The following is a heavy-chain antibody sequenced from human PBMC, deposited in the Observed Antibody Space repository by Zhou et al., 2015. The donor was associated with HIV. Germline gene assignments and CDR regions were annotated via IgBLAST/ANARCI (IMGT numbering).Heavy chain of an antibody. J-gene: IGHJ5*02. Sequence: QVQLVQSGAEVKKPGASVKVSCKASGYTFTSYDINWVRQATGQGLEWMGWMNPNSGNTGYAQKFQGRVTMTRNTSISTAYMELSSLRSEDTAVYYCARGKEQSSGGEPYNWFDPWGPGNPGSPSPQ. CDR1: GYTFTSYD. CDR3: ARGKEQSSGGEPYNWFDP. V-gene: IGHV1-8*01. CDR2: MNPNSGNT. D-gene: IGHD6-19*01.